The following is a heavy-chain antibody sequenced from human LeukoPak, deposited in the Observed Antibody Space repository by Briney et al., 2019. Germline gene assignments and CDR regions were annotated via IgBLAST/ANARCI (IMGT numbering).Heavy chain of an antibody. CDR3: AGHTYTGLGDY. CDR1: RGSISSYY. D-gene: IGHD6-19*01. CDR2: IYYSGST. J-gene: IGHJ4*02. Sequence: SETLSLTCTVSRGSISSYYWSWIRQPPGKGLEWIGYIYYSGSTNYNPSLKSRVTISVDTSKNQFSLKLSSVTVADTGVYYCAGHTYTGLGDYWGQGTLVTVSS. V-gene: IGHV4-59*01.